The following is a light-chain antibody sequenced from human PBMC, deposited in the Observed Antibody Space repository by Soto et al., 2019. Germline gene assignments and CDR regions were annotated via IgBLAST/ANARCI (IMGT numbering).Light chain of an antibody. J-gene: IGKJ4*01. CDR1: QSVGSN. CDR2: GAS. CDR3: EEYNNWPPHT. Sequence: EVAMTQSPATLSASPGERAILSCRASQSVGSNLAWYQQRVGQAHRLLIYGASTRATGITARFSGSGSGTEFTPAISSLQSEDFAVYYYEEYNNWPPHTFGGGTKVESK. V-gene: IGKV3-15*01.